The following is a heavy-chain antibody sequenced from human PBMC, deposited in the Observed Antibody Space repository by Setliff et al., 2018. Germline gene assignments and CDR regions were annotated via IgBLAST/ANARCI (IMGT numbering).Heavy chain of an antibody. J-gene: IGHJ6*03. CDR1: GFTFSAHY. V-gene: IGHV3-72*01. Sequence: PGESLKISCAASGFTFSAHYMDWLRQAPGKGLEWVGRIRNKDNSYTTEYAASVKGRFTISRDDSKNSVYLQMNNLKNEDTAVYYCTRDSVRMIKGDDYYFMDVWGRGTTVTVSS. CDR2: IRNKDNSYTT. CDR3: TRDSVRMIKGDDYYFMDV. D-gene: IGHD3-22*01.